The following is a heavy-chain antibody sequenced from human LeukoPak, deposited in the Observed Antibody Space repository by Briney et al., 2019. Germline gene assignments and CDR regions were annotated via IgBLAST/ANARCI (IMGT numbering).Heavy chain of an antibody. Sequence: PGGSLRLSCAASGLTFTNYAMSWVRQAPGKGLEWVSAISGSGGSTYYADSVKGRFTISRDNSKNTLYLQMNSLRAEDTAVYYCAKFRGGGIPDSFDYWGQGTLVTVSS. D-gene: IGHD3-16*01. CDR2: ISGSGGST. J-gene: IGHJ4*02. CDR1: GLTFTNYA. CDR3: AKFRGGGIPDSFDY. V-gene: IGHV3-23*01.